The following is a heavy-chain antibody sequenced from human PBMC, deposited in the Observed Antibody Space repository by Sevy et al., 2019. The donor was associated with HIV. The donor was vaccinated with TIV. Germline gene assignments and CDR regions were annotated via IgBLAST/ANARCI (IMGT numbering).Heavy chain of an antibody. CDR1: GFTFGDYA. J-gene: IGHJ4*02. D-gene: IGHD3-22*01. V-gene: IGHV3-49*03. CDR3: TRGYYYDSSGYSDY. CDR2: IRSKDYGGDT. Sequence: SLKISCTGSGFTFGDYAMSWFRQAPGMGLEWVGFIRSKDYGGDTEYAASVKGRFTISRDDSKSIADLQMNSLKTEDTAVYYCTRGYYYDSSGYSDYWGQGTLVTVSS.